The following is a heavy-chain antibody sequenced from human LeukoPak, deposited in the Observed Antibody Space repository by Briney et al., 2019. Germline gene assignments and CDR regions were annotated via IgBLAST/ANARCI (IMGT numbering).Heavy chain of an antibody. D-gene: IGHD5-18*01. Sequence: PSETLSLTCTVSGGSISSYYWSWIRQPPGKGLEWIGYIYYSGSTNYNPSLKSRVTISVDTSKNQFSLKLSSVTAADTAVYYCARDGGYSYGYEYYYYYGMDVWGQGTTVTVSS. V-gene: IGHV4-59*01. CDR1: GGSISSYY. CDR3: ARDGGYSYGYEYYYYYGMDV. J-gene: IGHJ6*02. CDR2: IYYSGST.